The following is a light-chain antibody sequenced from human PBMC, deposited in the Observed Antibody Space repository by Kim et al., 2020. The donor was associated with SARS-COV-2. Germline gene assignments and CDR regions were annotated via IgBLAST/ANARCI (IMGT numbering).Light chain of an antibody. V-gene: IGKV3-20*01. CDR1: QSVTSTY. CDR2: DVS. CDR3: QQYGDSPKT. J-gene: IGKJ1*01. Sequence: SPGENAPPSCRASQSVTSTYLAWYQQRPGQPPRLLIHDVSTRATGIPDRFSGHGSGTDFTLTISKLEPEDLGMYYCQQYGDSPKTFGQGTKVDIK.